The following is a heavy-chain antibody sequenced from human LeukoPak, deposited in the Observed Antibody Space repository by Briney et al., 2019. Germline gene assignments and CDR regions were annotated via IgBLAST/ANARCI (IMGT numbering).Heavy chain of an antibody. Sequence: PGGSLRLSCAASGFTFSSCGMHWVRQAPGKGLECVAVISYDGSNKYYADSVKGRFTISRDNSKNTLFLEMNSLRAEDTAVYYCAKHIVVVPAALEYYFDYWGQGTLVTVSS. J-gene: IGHJ4*02. CDR2: ISYDGSNK. D-gene: IGHD2-2*01. CDR1: GFTFSSCG. V-gene: IGHV3-30*18. CDR3: AKHIVVVPAALEYYFDY.